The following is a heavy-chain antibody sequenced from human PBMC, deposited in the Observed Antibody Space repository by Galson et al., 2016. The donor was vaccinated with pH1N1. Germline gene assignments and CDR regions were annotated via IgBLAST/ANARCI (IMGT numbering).Heavy chain of an antibody. Sequence: PLRLSCAASGFTFGAHTMNWVRQAPGKGLEWVASIGDAIFYADSVRGRFTISRDNAKSTLYLQMNSLRAEDTSIYYCTRDVPFTSLDYWGQGTLVTVSS. D-gene: IGHD3-3*02. J-gene: IGHJ4*02. CDR3: TRDVPFTSLDY. CDR1: GFTFGAHT. V-gene: IGHV3-21*06. CDR2: IGDAI.